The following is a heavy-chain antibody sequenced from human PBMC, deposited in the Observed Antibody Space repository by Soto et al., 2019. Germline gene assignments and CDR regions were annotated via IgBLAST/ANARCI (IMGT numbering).Heavy chain of an antibody. J-gene: IGHJ4*02. Sequence: GGSLRLSCAASGFTFRTYGMHWVRQAPGKGLEWVAFISDDGSQKYYGDSVKGRFTISRDDSKNTLSLRMISLRTEDTSVYYCAKEAPGGWHFFDTWGQGTLVTVSS. V-gene: IGHV3-30*18. CDR2: ISDDGSQK. CDR3: AKEAPGGWHFFDT. D-gene: IGHD6-19*01. CDR1: GFTFRTYG.